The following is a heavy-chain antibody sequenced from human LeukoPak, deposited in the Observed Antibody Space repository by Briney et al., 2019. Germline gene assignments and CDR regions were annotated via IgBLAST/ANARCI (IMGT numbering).Heavy chain of an antibody. CDR1: GFTFSSYA. CDR2: ISGSGGST. CDR3: ARETPPNYYDSSGHEVLDY. J-gene: IGHJ4*02. V-gene: IGHV3-23*01. Sequence: PGGSLRLSCAASGFTFSSYAMSWVRQAPGKGLEWVSAISGSGGSTYYADSVKGRFTISRDNSKNTLYLQMNSLRAEDTAVYYCARETPPNYYDSSGHEVLDYWGQGTLVTVSS. D-gene: IGHD3-22*01.